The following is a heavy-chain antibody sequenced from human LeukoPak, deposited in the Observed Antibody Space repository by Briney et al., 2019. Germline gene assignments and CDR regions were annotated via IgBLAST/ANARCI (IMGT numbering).Heavy chain of an antibody. CDR2: IYTSGST. CDR1: GGSISSYY. D-gene: IGHD6-13*01. V-gene: IGHV4-4*07. J-gene: IGHJ1*01. CDR3: ARTGYSSSWYSSEYFQH. Sequence: SETLSLTCTVSGGSISSYYWSWIRQPAGKGLEWIGRIYTSGSTNYNPSLKSRVTMSVDTSKNQFSLKLSSVTAADTAVYYCARTGYSSSWYSSEYFQHWGQGTLVTVSS.